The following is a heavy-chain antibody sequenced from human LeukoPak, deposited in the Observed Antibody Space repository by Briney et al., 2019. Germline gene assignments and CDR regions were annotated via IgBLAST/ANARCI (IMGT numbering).Heavy chain of an antibody. CDR2: ISGSGGST. Sequence: RPGGSLRLSCAASGFTFDDYGMSWVRQAPGKGLEWVSAISGSGGSTYYADSVKGRFTISRDNSKNTLYLQMNSLRAEDTAVYYCTLFCSSTSCYAGAFDYWGQGTLVTVSS. V-gene: IGHV3-23*01. D-gene: IGHD2-2*01. CDR3: TLFCSSTSCYAGAFDY. CDR1: GFTFDDYG. J-gene: IGHJ4*02.